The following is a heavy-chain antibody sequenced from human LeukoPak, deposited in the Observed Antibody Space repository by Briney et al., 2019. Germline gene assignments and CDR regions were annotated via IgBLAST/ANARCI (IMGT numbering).Heavy chain of an antibody. J-gene: IGHJ4*02. CDR3: ARTPPYDYDIWVYYFDY. CDR2: IYYSGST. D-gene: IGHD3-9*01. CDR1: GVSISSSSYY. Sequence: SETLSLTCTVSGVSISSSSYYWGWIRQPPGKGLVWIGSIYYSGSTYYNPSLKSRVTISVDTSKNQFSLKLSSVTAADTAVYYCARTPPYDYDIWVYYFDYWGQGTLVTVSS. V-gene: IGHV4-39*01.